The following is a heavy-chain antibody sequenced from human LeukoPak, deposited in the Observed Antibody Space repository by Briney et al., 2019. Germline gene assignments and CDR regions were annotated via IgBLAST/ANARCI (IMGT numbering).Heavy chain of an antibody. Sequence: ASVKVSCKASGYTFTSYFIHWVRQAPGQGLEWMGIINPGSGSTSYTQKFRDRVTMTRDKSTSTVNMELSSLRSEDTAVYYCVRDLGYYDSSGCPTHFDYWGQGTLVTVSS. V-gene: IGHV1-46*01. CDR3: VRDLGYYDSSGCPTHFDY. CDR1: GYTFTSYF. J-gene: IGHJ4*02. CDR2: INPGSGST. D-gene: IGHD3-22*01.